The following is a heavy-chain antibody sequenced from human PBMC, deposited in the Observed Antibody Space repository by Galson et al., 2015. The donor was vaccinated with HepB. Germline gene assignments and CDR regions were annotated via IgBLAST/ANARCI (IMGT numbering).Heavy chain of an antibody. CDR1: GFTFSSYA. V-gene: IGHV3-30*04. D-gene: IGHD6-13*01. CDR3: ASMGTGYSSSWDNWYFDL. CDR2: ISYDGSNK. Sequence: SLRLSCAASGFTFSSYAMHWVRQAPGKGLEWVAVISYDGSNKYYADSVKGRFTISRGNSKNTLYLQMDSLRAEDTVVYYCASMGTGYSSSWDNWYFDLWGRGTLVTVSS. J-gene: IGHJ2*01.